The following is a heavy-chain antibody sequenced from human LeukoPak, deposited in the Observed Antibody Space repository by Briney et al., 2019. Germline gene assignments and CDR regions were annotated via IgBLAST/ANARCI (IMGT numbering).Heavy chain of an antibody. CDR2: IKSDGST. CDR1: GFTFSTYW. CDR3: ARAPSEIGGYYPEYFRH. J-gene: IGHJ1*01. Sequence: GGPLRLSCAASGFTFSTYWMHWVRQAPGKERAWVSRIKSDGSTNYAESVKGRFTISRDNAKKTVSLQMNSLRPEDTGVYYCARAPSEIGGYYPEYFRHWGQGTLVTVSS. V-gene: IGHV3-74*01. D-gene: IGHD3-22*01.